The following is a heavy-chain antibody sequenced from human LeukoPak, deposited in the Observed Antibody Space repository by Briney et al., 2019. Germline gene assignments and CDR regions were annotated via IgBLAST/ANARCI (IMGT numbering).Heavy chain of an antibody. J-gene: IGHJ3*01. Sequence: GGSPRLSCAASGFTFSSYGMHWVRQAPGKGLEWVAYIRSDGSKEYHADSVKGRFIISRDNSKKILYLQMNSLRAEDTAMYYCAKEAGLFDVWGQGTMVTVSS. CDR1: GFTFSSYG. CDR3: AKEAGLFDV. CDR2: IRSDGSKE. V-gene: IGHV3-30*02.